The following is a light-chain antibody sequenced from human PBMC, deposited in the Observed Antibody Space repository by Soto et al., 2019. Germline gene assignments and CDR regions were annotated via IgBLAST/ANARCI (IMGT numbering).Light chain of an antibody. J-gene: IGLJ2*01. Sequence: QSVLTQPASVSGSPGQSITISCTGTSSDVGGYNYVSWYQQHPGKAPKLMIYEVSNRPSGVPDRFSGSKSGTSASLAITGLQAEDEADYSCQAYDSRLAAVVFGGGTKLTVL. V-gene: IGLV2-14*01. CDR1: SSDVGGYNY. CDR3: QAYDSRLAAVV. CDR2: EVS.